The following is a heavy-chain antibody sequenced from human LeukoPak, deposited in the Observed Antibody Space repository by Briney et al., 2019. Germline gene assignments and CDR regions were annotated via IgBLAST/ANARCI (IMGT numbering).Heavy chain of an antibody. CDR3: ARDLGPYYYDIDAFDI. J-gene: IGHJ3*02. CDR1: GFTFSSYS. CDR2: ISSSSSYI. Sequence: GGSLRLSCAASGFTFSSYSMNWVRQAPGKGLEWVSSISSSSSYIYYADSVKGRFTISRDNAKNSLYLQMNSLRAEDTAVYYCARDLGPYYYDIDAFDIWGQGTMVTVSS. V-gene: IGHV3-21*01. D-gene: IGHD3-22*01.